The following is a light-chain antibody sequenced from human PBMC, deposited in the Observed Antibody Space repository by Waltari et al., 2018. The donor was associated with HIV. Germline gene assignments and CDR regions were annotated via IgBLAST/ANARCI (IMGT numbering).Light chain of an antibody. Sequence: QAAVTQEPSMTVSPGGTIILTCGSSAGPVTSKNYAYWFQQKPGQAPPTLIFASTKRHAWTPARFSGFLLGDKAVLTLSGALSEDEAFYYCLLFFGATRIFGGGTMVTV. CDR2: AST. CDR1: AGPVTSKNY. J-gene: IGLJ2*01. CDR3: LLFFGATRI. V-gene: IGLV7-46*01.